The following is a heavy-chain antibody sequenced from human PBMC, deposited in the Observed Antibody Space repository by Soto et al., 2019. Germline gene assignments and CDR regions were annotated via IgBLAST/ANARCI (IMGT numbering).Heavy chain of an antibody. D-gene: IGHD6-13*01. CDR1: GGTFSSYT. CDR2: IIPILGIA. J-gene: IGHJ5*02. Sequence: QVQLVQSGAEVKKPGSSVKVSCKASGGTFSSYTISWVRQAPGQGLEWMGRIIPILGIANYAQKFQGRVTITADKSTSTADMERSSLRSEDTAVYYCARAHHNRNPLAGQLVSGWCVPWGQGTLVTVSS. V-gene: IGHV1-69*02. CDR3: ARAHHNRNPLAGQLVSGWCVP.